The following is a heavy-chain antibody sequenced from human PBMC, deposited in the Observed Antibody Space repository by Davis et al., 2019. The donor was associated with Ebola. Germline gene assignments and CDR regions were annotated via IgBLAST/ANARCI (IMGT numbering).Heavy chain of an antibody. CDR2: IIPIFGTA. J-gene: IGHJ3*02. CDR3: ARDRPVEGDYGSFDI. D-gene: IGHD4-17*01. V-gene: IGHV1-69*13. Sequence: SVKVSCKASGGTFSSYAISWVRQAPGQGLEWMGGIIPIFGTANYAQKFQGRVTITADESTSTAYMELRSLRSEDTAVYYCARDRPVEGDYGSFDIWGQGTMVTVSS. CDR1: GGTFSSYA.